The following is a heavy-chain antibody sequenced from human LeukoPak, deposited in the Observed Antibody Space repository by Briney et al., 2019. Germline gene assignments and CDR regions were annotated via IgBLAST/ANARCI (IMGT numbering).Heavy chain of an antibody. Sequence: GGSLRLSCAASGFTFSDYYMSWIRQAPGKGLERVSYISCSGSTIYYAGSVKGRFTISRDNAKNSLYLQMNSLRAEDTAVYYCARGAVAGRHDYNYYYYGMDVWGQGTTVTVSS. CDR1: GFTFSDYY. D-gene: IGHD6-19*01. J-gene: IGHJ6*02. V-gene: IGHV3-11*01. CDR3: ARGAVAGRHDYNYYYYGMDV. CDR2: ISCSGSTI.